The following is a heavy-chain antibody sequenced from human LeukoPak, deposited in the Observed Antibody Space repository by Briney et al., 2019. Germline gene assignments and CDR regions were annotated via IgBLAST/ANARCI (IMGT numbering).Heavy chain of an antibody. CDR3: ARQDSSGYFYFDL. CDR2: IYYSGRT. D-gene: IGHD3-22*01. Sequence: SETLSLTCTVSGDSISRYFWNWIRQPPGKGLEWIGYIYYSGRTNYNPSLESRVTISVDTSKNQFSLKLSSVTAADTAVYYCARQDSSGYFYFDLWGQGTLVTVSS. V-gene: IGHV4-59*08. CDR1: GDSISRYF. J-gene: IGHJ4*02.